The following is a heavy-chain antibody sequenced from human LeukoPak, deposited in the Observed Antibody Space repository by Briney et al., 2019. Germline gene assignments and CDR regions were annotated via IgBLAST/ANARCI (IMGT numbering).Heavy chain of an antibody. J-gene: IGHJ4*02. Sequence: SETLSLTCTVSGGSISSSSYYWGWIRQPPGKGLEWIGNIFYSGSTYYNPSLKSRVTISVDTSKNQFSLKLSSVTAADTAVYYCAREYSSGWSGTGYWGQGTLVTVSS. CDR1: GGSISSSSYY. CDR2: IFYSGST. CDR3: AREYSSGWSGTGY. D-gene: IGHD6-19*01. V-gene: IGHV4-39*07.